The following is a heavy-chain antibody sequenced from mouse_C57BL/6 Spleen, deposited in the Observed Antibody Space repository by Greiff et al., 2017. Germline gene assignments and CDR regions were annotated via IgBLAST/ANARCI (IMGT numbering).Heavy chain of an antibody. CDR2: IRNKANNHAT. Sequence: EVQGVESGGGLVQPGGSMKLSCAASGFTFSDAWMDWVRQSPEKGLEWVAEIRNKANNHATYYAESVKGRFTISRDDSKSSVYLQMNSLRAEDTGIYYCTRFHNYGSSYDPRYFDVWGTGTTVTVSS. V-gene: IGHV6-6*01. D-gene: IGHD1-1*01. CDR1: GFTFSDAW. J-gene: IGHJ1*03. CDR3: TRFHNYGSSYDPRYFDV.